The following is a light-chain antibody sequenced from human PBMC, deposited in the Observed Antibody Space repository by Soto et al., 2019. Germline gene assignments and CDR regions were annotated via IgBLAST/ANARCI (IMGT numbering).Light chain of an antibody. Sequence: LTQPPSASGSPGQSLTISCTGTSSDVGFYNFVSWYQQRPGKAPKLVIYEVTKRPSGVPDRFSGSKSGSTASLTVSGLQADDEADYYCASYAGTRLFVFGSGTKVTVL. CDR3: ASYAGTRLFV. J-gene: IGLJ1*01. CDR2: EVT. V-gene: IGLV2-8*01. CDR1: SSDVGFYNF.